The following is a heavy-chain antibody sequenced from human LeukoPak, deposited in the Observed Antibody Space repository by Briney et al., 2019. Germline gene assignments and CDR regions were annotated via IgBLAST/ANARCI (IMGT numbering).Heavy chain of an antibody. D-gene: IGHD3-22*01. J-gene: IGHJ4*02. CDR1: GDTFNSYT. CDR2: IIPILGIA. CDR3: ARVRYYDSSGYSVGDFDY. V-gene: IGHV1-69*02. Sequence: SVKVSCKTSGDTFNSYTISWVRQAPGQGLEWMGRIIPILGIANYAQKFQGRVTITADKSTSTAYMELSSLRSEDTAVYYCARVRYYDSSGYSVGDFDYWGQGTLVTVSS.